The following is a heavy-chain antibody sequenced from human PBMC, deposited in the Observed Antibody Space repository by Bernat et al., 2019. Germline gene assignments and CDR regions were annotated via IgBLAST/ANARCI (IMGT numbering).Heavy chain of an antibody. J-gene: IGHJ4*02. V-gene: IGHV3-72*01. CDR1: GFTLSNHY. Sequence: EVQLVESGGGLVHPGGSLRLSCAASGFTLSNHYMDWVRQAPGKGLEWVGRIKNKANSYNTEYAESVRGRFSMSTDDSKNSLNLQMNGLKTEDTAVYYCTRRERGGKSDYWGQGTLVTVSS. CDR3: TRRERGGKSDY. CDR2: IKNKANSYNT. D-gene: IGHD3-16*01.